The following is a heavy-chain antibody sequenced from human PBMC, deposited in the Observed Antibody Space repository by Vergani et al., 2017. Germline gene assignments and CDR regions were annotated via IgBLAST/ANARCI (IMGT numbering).Heavy chain of an antibody. Sequence: VQLLESGGNLVQPGGSLRLSCAASGFTFTNFAMTWVRQAPGKGLEWVAVIWYDGSNKYYADSVKGRFTISRDNSKNTLYLQMNSLRAEDTAVYYCVKDIAAVGNYWYFDLWGRGTLVTVSS. J-gene: IGHJ2*01. CDR2: IWYDGSNK. D-gene: IGHD6-13*01. V-gene: IGHV3-33*06. CDR3: VKDIAAVGNYWYFDL. CDR1: GFTFTNFA.